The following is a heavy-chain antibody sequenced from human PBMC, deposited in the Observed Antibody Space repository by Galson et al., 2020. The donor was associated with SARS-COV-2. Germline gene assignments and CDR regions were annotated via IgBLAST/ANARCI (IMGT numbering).Heavy chain of an antibody. CDR1: GFTFSDYT. CDR3: ARDQGVGLYYYYGMDV. D-gene: IGHD3-16*01. J-gene: IGHJ6*02. V-gene: IGHV3-21*01. Sequence: GGSLRLSCAASGFTFSDYTVNWVRQAPGKGLEWVSAISISGSYKFYADSVRGRFTISRDNAKNSLYLQMNSLRAEDTAVYYCARDQGVGLYYYYGMDVWGQGTTVTVSS. CDR2: ISISGSYK.